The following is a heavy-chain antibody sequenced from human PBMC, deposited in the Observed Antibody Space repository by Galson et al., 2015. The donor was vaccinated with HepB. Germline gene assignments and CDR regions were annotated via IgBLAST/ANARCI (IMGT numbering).Heavy chain of an antibody. V-gene: IGHV3-15*01. CDR1: GFPFNNAW. J-gene: IGHJ5*02. CDR3: TTDVYYSTYWSWLDP. CDR2: IKSKTDGETT. Sequence: SLRLSCAASGFPFNNAWMTWVRQAPGMGLEWVGRIKSKTDGETTDYAAPVKGRFTISRDESNNRLYLQMNSLKPEDTAVYYCTTDVYYSTYWSWLDPWGQGTLVTVSS. D-gene: IGHD2-8*02.